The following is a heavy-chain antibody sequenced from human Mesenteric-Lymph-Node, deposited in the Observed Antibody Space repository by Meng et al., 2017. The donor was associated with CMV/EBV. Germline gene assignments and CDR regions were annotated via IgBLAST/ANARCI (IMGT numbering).Heavy chain of an antibody. V-gene: IGHV3-48*04. Sequence: GESLKISCAASGFTFSSYSMNWVRQAPGKGLEWVSYISSSGSTIYYADSVKGRFTISRDNAKNSLYLQMNSLRAEDTAVYYCARGVVVPAAYPVNYGMDVWGQGTTVTVSS. CDR3: ARGVVVPAAYPVNYGMDV. CDR1: GFTFSSYS. J-gene: IGHJ6*02. D-gene: IGHD2-2*01. CDR2: ISSSGSTI.